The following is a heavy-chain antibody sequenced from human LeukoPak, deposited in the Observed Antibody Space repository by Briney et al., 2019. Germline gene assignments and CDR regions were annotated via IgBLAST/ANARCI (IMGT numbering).Heavy chain of an antibody. CDR3: ARDRDGELVLSAFDI. J-gene: IGHJ3*02. CDR1: GGTFSSYA. Sequence: ASVKVSCKASGGTFSSYAISWVRQAPGQGLEWMGRIIPIFGTANYAQKFQGRVTITTDESTSTAYMELSSLRSEDTAVYYCARDRDGELVLSAFDIWGQGTMVTASS. CDR2: IIPIFGTA. D-gene: IGHD6-13*01. V-gene: IGHV1-69*05.